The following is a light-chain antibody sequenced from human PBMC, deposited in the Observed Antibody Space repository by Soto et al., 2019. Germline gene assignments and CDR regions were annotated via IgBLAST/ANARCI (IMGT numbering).Light chain of an antibody. CDR1: QYINTR. J-gene: IGKJ1*01. CDR3: HQRQSWPRT. V-gene: IGKV3-11*01. CDR2: QTS. Sequence: EIVLTQSPATLSSFPGDRVTLSCRASQYINTRLAWYQHRPGQAPRLIIYQTSIRAAGIPARLSASGTGTDFNLTISDVQPEDFAVYYCHQRQSWPRTFGQGTKVDIK.